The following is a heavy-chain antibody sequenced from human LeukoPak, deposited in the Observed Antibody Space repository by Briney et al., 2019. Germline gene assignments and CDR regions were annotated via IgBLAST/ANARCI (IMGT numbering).Heavy chain of an antibody. D-gene: IGHD2-2*02. Sequence: GGSLRLSCAASGFTFSSYAMSWVRQAPGKGLEWVSAITGSGGETSYADSVKGRFSISRDNSKNTLHLQMNSLRANDTAVYYCVKYRIYTRDELDYWGQGTLVTVSS. V-gene: IGHV3-23*01. CDR1: GFTFSSYA. CDR3: VKYRIYTRDELDY. J-gene: IGHJ4*02. CDR2: ITGSGGET.